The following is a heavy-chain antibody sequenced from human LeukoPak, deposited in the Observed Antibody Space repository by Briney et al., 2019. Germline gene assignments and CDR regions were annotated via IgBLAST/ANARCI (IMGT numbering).Heavy chain of an antibody. Sequence: GGSLRLSCAASGFTFSSYSMNWVRQAPGKGLEWVSSISSSSYIYYADSVKGRFTISRDNAKNSLYLQMNSLRAEDTAVYYCAKEGGDYGGPVTYWGQGTLVTVSS. V-gene: IGHV3-21*04. CDR2: ISSSSYI. CDR3: AKEGGDYGGPVTY. J-gene: IGHJ4*02. CDR1: GFTFSSYS. D-gene: IGHD4-23*01.